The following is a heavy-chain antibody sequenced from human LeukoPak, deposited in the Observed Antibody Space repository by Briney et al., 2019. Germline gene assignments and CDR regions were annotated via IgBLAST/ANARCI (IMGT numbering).Heavy chain of an antibody. CDR3: AKSRVHSSGYYSPPNYYFDY. Sequence: GGSLRLSCAASGFTFSSYGMHWVRQAPGKGLEWVAFIRYDGSNKYYADSVKGRFTISRDNSKNTLYLQMNSLRAEDTAVYYCAKSRVHSSGYYSPPNYYFDYWGQGTLVTVSS. CDR2: IRYDGSNK. D-gene: IGHD3-22*01. V-gene: IGHV3-30*02. J-gene: IGHJ4*02. CDR1: GFTFSSYG.